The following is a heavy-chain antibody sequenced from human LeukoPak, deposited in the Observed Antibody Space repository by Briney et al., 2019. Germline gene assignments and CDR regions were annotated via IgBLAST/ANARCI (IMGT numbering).Heavy chain of an antibody. CDR3: ARAGGTSWADY. CDR2: INQGGSDK. D-gene: IGHD6-13*01. Sequence: GGSLRLSCAASGFTFSNYWMNWVRQAQRKGKERVANINQGGSDKSYVDSVKGRFTLSRDNAKNSLYLEMNSLRVEDTAIYYCARAGGTSWADYWGQGTLVTVSS. CDR1: GFTFSNYW. V-gene: IGHV3-7*01. J-gene: IGHJ4*02.